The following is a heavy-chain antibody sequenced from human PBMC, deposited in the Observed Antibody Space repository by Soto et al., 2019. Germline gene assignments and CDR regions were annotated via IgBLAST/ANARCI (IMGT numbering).Heavy chain of an antibody. J-gene: IGHJ6*02. CDR1: GFTVSSNY. CDR3: ARDRGGPFYYGMDV. Sequence: GGSLRLSCAASGFTVSSNYMSWVRQAPGKGLEWVSVIYSGGSTYYADSVKGRFTISRDNSKNTLYLQMNSLRAEDTAVYYCARDRGGPFYYGMDVWGQGTTVTVSS. CDR2: IYSGGST. D-gene: IGHD3-10*01. V-gene: IGHV3-53*01.